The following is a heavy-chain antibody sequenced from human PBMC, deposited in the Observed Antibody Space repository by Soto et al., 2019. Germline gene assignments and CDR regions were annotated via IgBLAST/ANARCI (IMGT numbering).Heavy chain of an antibody. V-gene: IGHV3-48*03. D-gene: IGHD3-10*01. CDR1: GFPFSNYE. CDR2: IDSSGNHI. CDR3: AREGPIGNHDALAI. J-gene: IGHJ3*02. Sequence: EVQVVESGGGLVQPGGSLRLSCAASGFPFSNYEMNWVRQAPGKGREWLSYIDSSGNHINYADSVKGRFTISRDNDENSLFLQRNSLRAEDTAFYDCAREGPIGNHDALAIWGRGTLVTVSA.